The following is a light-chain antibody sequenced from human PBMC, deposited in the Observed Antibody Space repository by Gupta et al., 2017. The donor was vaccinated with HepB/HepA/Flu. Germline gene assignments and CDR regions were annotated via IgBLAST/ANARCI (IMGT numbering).Light chain of an antibody. CDR2: AES. Sequence: DIQMTQSPSSLSASVGDRINISCRASQSISDFLNWYQQRPGKAPKLLIYAESTLQTGVPSEFSGSGSGTDFTLTIGSLQPEDFATYYCQQTYSSPHTFGPGTIVDVK. CDR1: QSISDF. CDR3: QQTYSSPHT. J-gene: IGKJ3*01. V-gene: IGKV1-39*01.